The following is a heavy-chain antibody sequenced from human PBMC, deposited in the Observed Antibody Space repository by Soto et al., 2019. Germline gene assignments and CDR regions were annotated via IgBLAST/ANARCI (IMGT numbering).Heavy chain of an antibody. D-gene: IGHD2-2*01. J-gene: IGHJ4*02. Sequence: LRLSCAASGFSFSDYYMSWIRQAPGKGLEWVSYIRSSDNTRYYADSVKGRFTISRDNAKNSLYLQMNSLRAEDTAVYYCARGNALYDYWGQGTLVTVSS. CDR3: ARGNALYDY. V-gene: IGHV3-11*01. CDR1: GFSFSDYY. CDR2: IRSSDNTR.